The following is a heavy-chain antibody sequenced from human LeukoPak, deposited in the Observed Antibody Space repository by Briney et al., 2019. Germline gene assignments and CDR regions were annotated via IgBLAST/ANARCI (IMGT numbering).Heavy chain of an antibody. D-gene: IGHD3-3*01. J-gene: IGHJ6*03. CDR1: GFTFGDYT. Sequence: PGGSLRLSCTASGFTFGDYTMSWVRQAPGKGLEWVSTISDSVDSTYYADSVKGRVTISRDNSKNTLYLQMNSLRAEDTAVYYCAKDRNDYDFWSGYYMDVWGKGTTVIVSS. V-gene: IGHV3-23*01. CDR3: AKDRNDYDFWSGYYMDV. CDR2: ISDSVDST.